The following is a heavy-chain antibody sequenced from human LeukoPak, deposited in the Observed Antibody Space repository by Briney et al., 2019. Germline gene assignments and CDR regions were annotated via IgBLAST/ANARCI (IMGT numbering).Heavy chain of an antibody. CDR3: ARGRWFGDLETTVAFDI. CDR1: DDSISIYY. D-gene: IGHD3-10*01. J-gene: IGHJ3*02. CDR2: IYTSGST. Sequence: PSETLSLICSVSDDSISIYYWSWIRQPAGKGLEWIGRIYTSGSTNYNPSLKSRVTMSVDTSKNQFSLKLSSVTAADTAVYYCARGRWFGDLETTVAFDIWGQGTMVTVSS. V-gene: IGHV4-4*07.